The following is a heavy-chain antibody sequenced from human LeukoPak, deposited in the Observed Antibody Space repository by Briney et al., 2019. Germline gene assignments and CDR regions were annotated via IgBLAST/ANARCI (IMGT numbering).Heavy chain of an antibody. V-gene: IGHV1-18*01. CDR2: ISAYNGNT. CDR3: ARDAPGDFWSGPTYYFDY. D-gene: IGHD3-3*01. CDR1: GYTFTSYG. J-gene: IGHJ4*02. Sequence: ASVKVSCKASGYTFTSYGISWVRQAPGQGLEWMGWISAYNGNTNYAQKLQGRVTMTTDTSTGTAYMELRSLRSDDTAVYYCARDAPGDFWSGPTYYFDYWGQGTLVTVSS.